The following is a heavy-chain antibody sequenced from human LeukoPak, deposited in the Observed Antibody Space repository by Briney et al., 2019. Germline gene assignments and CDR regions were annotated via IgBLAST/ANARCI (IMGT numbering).Heavy chain of an antibody. CDR2: ISSGGST. CDR3: AKDTYSSSPYYFDS. V-gene: IGHV3-23*01. J-gene: IGHJ4*02. D-gene: IGHD6-6*01. Sequence: GGSLRRSGAGAGFTCNNYARSWVRQAPGKGLKWVSGISSGGSTYYADSVKGRFTISRDNSKNTLFLQMYSLRAEDTAVYYCAKDTYSSSPYYFDSWGQGTLVTVSS. CDR1: GFTCNNYA.